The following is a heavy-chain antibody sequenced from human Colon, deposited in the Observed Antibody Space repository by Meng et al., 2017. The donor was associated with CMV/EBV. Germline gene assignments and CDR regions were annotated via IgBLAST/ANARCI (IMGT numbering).Heavy chain of an antibody. J-gene: IGHJ4*02. CDR3: ARHSLTILTD. D-gene: IGHD2-8*02. V-gene: IGHV2-5*02. CDR1: GFSLTTTGAG. CDR2: IHWDDDK. Sequence: ITWKGFGPALVKPTQTLTLTCTFSGFSLTTTGAGVAWVRQPPGKAPELLALIHWDDDKRYSPSLKNRLNITKDTSKNQVVLSMTDLDPADTGTFYCARHSLTILTDWGQGALVTVSS.